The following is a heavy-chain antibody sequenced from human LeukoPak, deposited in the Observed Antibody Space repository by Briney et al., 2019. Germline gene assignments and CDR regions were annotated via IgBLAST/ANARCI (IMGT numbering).Heavy chain of an antibody. CDR2: ISWDGGST. CDR1: GFTFDDYT. D-gene: IGHD6-25*01. CDR3: AKDHSGHYYYGMDV. J-gene: IGHJ6*02. Sequence: GGSLRLSCAASGFTFDDYTMHWVRQAPGKGLEWVSLISWDGGSTYYADSVKGRLTISRDNSKNSLYLQMNSLRTEDTALYYCAKDHSGHYYYGMDVWGQGTTVTVSS. V-gene: IGHV3-43*01.